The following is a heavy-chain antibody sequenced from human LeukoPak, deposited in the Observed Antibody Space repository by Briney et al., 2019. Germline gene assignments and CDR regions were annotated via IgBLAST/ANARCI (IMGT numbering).Heavy chain of an antibody. D-gene: IGHD6-13*01. CDR3: AKGPGMAATKRSVIDY. Sequence: GGSLRLSCVASGVRFDDSAMHWVRQAPGRGLEWVSGVSLNSGTIGYADSVRGRFTISRDNTKRSLYLQMNSLRPEDTALYYCAKGPGMAATKRSVIDYWGQGTQVTVSS. CDR1: GVRFDDSA. J-gene: IGHJ4*02. CDR2: VSLNSGTI. V-gene: IGHV3-9*01.